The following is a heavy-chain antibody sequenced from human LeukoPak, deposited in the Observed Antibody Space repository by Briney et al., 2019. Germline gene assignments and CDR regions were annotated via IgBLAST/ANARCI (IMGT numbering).Heavy chain of an antibody. D-gene: IGHD1-26*01. V-gene: IGHV3-23*01. J-gene: IGHJ4*02. Sequence: GGSLRLSCAASGFTFSSYAMSWVRQAPGKGLEWVSAISGSGGSTYYADSVKGRFTISRDNSKNTLYLQMNSLRAEDTAVYYCAKDPREWGATGPFDYWGQGTLVTVSS. CDR2: ISGSGGST. CDR3: AKDPREWGATGPFDY. CDR1: GFTFSSYA.